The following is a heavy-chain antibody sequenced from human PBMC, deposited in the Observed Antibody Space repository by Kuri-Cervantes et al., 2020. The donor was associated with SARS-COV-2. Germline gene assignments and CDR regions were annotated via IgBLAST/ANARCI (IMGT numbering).Heavy chain of an antibody. J-gene: IGHJ4*02. Sequence: RGSLRLSCAASGFTFSSYAMSWVRQAPGKGLEWVSAISGSGGSTYYADSVKGRFTISRDNSKNTLYLQVSSLRAEDSAVYYCAKHVRIVGASGGDYWGQGALVTVSS. CDR2: ISGSGGST. V-gene: IGHV3-23*01. CDR3: AKHVRIVGASGGDY. CDR1: GFTFSSYA. D-gene: IGHD1-26*01.